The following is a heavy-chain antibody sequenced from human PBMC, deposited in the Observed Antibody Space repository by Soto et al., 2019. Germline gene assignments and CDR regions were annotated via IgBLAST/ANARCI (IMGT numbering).Heavy chain of an antibody. CDR1: AYTFTDYY. CDR2: INPNSGGS. CDR3: ARALPEIRMMEAGSFDP. V-gene: IGHV1-2*02. J-gene: IGHJ5*02. D-gene: IGHD1-1*01. Sequence: ASVKVSCKASAYTFTDYYIHWVRQAPGQGLEWMGWINPNSGGSYFAQKFLGRVTMTRDTSITTAYMELSRLRSDDTAVYYCARALPEIRMMEAGSFDPWGQGTVVTVSS.